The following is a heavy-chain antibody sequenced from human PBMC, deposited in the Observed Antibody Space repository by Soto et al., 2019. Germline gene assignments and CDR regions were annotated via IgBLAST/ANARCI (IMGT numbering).Heavy chain of an antibody. CDR3: ARVRYSGGSCYEFDY. CDR2: ISAYNGNT. D-gene: IGHD2-15*01. Sequence: ASVKVSCKASGYTFTRYGISWVRQAPGQGLEWMGWISAYNGNTNYAQKLQGRVTMTTDTSTSTAYMELRSLRSDDTAVYYCARVRYSGGSCYEFDYWGQGTLVTVSS. V-gene: IGHV1-18*01. J-gene: IGHJ4*02. CDR1: GYTFTRYG.